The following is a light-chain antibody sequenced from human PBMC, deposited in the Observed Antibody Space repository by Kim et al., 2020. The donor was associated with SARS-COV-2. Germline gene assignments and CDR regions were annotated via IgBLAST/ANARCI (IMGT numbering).Light chain of an antibody. CDR3: QQYGSSPYT. Sequence: EIVLTQYPGTLSLSPGERATLSCRASQSVNNNYLAWYQQKPGQAPRLLIYGASNRATGIPDRFSGSGSGTDFTLTISRLEPEDFAVYYCQQYGSSPYTFGQGTKLEI. V-gene: IGKV3-20*01. J-gene: IGKJ2*01. CDR1: QSVNNNY. CDR2: GAS.